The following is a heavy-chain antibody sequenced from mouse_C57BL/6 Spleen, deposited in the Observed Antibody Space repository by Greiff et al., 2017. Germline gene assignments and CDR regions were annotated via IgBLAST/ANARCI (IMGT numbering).Heavy chain of an antibody. CDR1: GYTFTSYW. D-gene: IGHD2-2*01. V-gene: IGHV1-50*01. CDR3: ARGDYGYDGRFAY. CDR2: IDPSDSYT. J-gene: IGHJ3*01. Sequence: VQLQQPGAELVKPGASVKLSCKASGYTFTSYWMQWVKQRPGQGLEWIGEIDPSDSYTNYNQKFKGKATLTVDTSSSTAYMQLSSLTSEDSAVYYSARGDYGYDGRFAYWGQGTLVTVSA.